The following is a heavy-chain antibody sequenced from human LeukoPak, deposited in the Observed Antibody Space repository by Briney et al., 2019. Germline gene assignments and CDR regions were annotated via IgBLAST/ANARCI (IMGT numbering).Heavy chain of an antibody. CDR3: ARAPRIATAGYYFDS. CDR1: GFSMCIYN. Sequence: KPGGSLRLSCAASGFSMCIYNMNWLRQARGEGGEWVSFLGSSIRYVMYADSVKGRFTISRDDAKNSLNLQMNSLRVEDTAVYYCARAPRIATAGYYFDSWGQGVLVTVSS. V-gene: IGHV3-21*01. J-gene: IGHJ4*02. D-gene: IGHD6-13*01. CDR2: LGSSIRYV.